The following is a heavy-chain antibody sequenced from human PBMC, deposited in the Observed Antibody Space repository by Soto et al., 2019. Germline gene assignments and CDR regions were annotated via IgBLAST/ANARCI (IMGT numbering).Heavy chain of an antibody. CDR1: GYTFVTYA. J-gene: IGHJ4*02. V-gene: IGHV1-3*05. D-gene: IGHD3-10*01. CDR3: ARPGRCSYFHDY. CDR2: INAGNGNT. Sequence: QVQLVQSGAEEKKPGASVKVSCKASGYTFVTYAMHWVRQAPGQRLEWMGWINAGNGNTKYSQKFQGRVTITRDTSACASFSQLSILSSGHTAVYHCARPGRCSYFHDYWGQGTLVTVSS.